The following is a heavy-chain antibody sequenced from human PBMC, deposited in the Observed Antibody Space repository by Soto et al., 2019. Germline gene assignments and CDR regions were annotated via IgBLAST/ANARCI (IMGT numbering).Heavy chain of an antibody. Sequence: QVQLVQSGAEVKKPGSSVKVSCKASGGTFRSYAISWVRQAPGQGLEWMGGIIPMFGAPNYAQKFQGRVTSTADESTRTAYMELSSLRSDDTAVYYCARAVVVPGITYYFNAMDAWGQGTTVTVSS. CDR1: GGTFRSYA. D-gene: IGHD2-21*02. CDR2: IIPMFGAP. J-gene: IGHJ6*02. V-gene: IGHV1-69*12. CDR3: ARAVVVPGITYYFNAMDA.